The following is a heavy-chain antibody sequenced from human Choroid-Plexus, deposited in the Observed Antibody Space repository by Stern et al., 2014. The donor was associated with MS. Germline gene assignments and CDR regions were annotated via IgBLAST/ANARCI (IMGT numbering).Heavy chain of an antibody. V-gene: IGHV1-2*02. CDR1: GYIFTGYY. CDR3: ARAQRGITIFGVVTDYYYLGMDV. Sequence: VQLVESGAEVKKPGASVKVSCKTSGYIFTGYYIHWVRQAPGQGLEWMAWINPNTGGTKYAQKFQGRVTMSRYTSISTAYVELSSLTSDDTAVYYCARAQRGITIFGVVTDYYYLGMDVWGQGTTVTVSS. CDR2: INPNTGGT. J-gene: IGHJ6*02. D-gene: IGHD3-3*01.